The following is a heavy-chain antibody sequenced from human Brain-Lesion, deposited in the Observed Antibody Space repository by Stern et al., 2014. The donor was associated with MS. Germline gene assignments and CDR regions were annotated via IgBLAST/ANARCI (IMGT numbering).Heavy chain of an antibody. D-gene: IGHD3-3*01. CDR2: INPNTGGP. CDR1: GYIFTGYY. J-gene: IGHJ6*02. V-gene: IGHV1-2*02. Sequence: VQPVESGAEVKKPGASVKVSCKTSGYIFTGYYIHWVRQAPGQGLEWMAWINPNTGGPKYAQKFQGRVTMSRDTSISTAYVELSSLTSDDTAVYYCARDQRGITIFGVVTDYYYLGMDVWGQGTTVTVSS. CDR3: ARDQRGITIFGVVTDYYYLGMDV.